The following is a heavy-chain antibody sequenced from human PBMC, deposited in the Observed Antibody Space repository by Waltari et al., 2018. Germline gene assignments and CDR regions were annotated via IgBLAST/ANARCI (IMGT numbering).Heavy chain of an antibody. CDR2: YIPNLGIG. CDR3: ARDPTYCGGDCYLLYYYGMDV. CDR1: GGTFSSYA. D-gene: IGHD2-21*02. J-gene: IGHJ6*02. Sequence: QVQLVQSGAEVKKPGSSVKVSCKASGGTFSSYAISWVRQAPGQGLEWMGRYIPNLGIGNYERKVHGRVTMTADKSTSTAYMELSSLRSEDTAVYYCARDPTYCGGDCYLLYYYGMDVWGQGTTVTVSS. V-gene: IGHV1-69*04.